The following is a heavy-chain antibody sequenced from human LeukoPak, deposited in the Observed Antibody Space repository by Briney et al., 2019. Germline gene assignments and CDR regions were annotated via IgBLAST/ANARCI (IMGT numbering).Heavy chain of an antibody. CDR2: ISWNSGSI. Sequence: GGSLRLSCAASGFTFDDYAMHWVRQAPGRGLEWVSGISWNSGSIGYADSVQGRFIISRDNAKKSLYLQMNSLRAEDMALYCCAAPQDCSGGSCPDLNYYYGMDVWGQGATVTVSS. J-gene: IGHJ6*02. D-gene: IGHD2-15*01. V-gene: IGHV3-9*03. CDR3: AAPQDCSGGSCPDLNYYYGMDV. CDR1: GFTFDDYA.